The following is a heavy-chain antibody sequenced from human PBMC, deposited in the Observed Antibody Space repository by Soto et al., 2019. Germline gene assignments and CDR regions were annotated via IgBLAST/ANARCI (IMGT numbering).Heavy chain of an antibody. V-gene: IGHV3-23*01. Sequence: EVNLLESGGGLLQPGGSPRLSCVASGFSFTSYAMAWVRQAPGMGLEWVCTVTLSGDYTYYADPVKGRFTISRDNSKNTVYRQLRSLRADDTAVYYCARVGYGDLAQWGQGTWVTVSS. CDR2: VTLSGDYT. CDR3: ARVGYGDLAQ. J-gene: IGHJ4*02. D-gene: IGHD4-17*01. CDR1: GFSFTSYA.